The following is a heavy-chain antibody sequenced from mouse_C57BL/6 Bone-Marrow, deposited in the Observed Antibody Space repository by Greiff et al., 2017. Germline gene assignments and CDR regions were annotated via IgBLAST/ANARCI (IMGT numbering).Heavy chain of an antibody. J-gene: IGHJ1*03. D-gene: IGHD1-1*01. CDR3: TGSSFSSYWYFDV. Sequence: QVQLQQSGPELVKPGASVKISCKASGYTFTDYYINWVKQRPGQGLEWIGWIFPGSGSTYYNEKFKGKATRTVDKSSSTAYMLLSSLTSEDSAVYFCTGSSFSSYWYFDVWGTGTTVTVSS. CDR1: GYTFTDYY. V-gene: IGHV1-75*01. CDR2: IFPGSGST.